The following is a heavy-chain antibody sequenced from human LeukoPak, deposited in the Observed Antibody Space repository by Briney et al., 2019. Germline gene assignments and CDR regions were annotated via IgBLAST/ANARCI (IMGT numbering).Heavy chain of an antibody. CDR1: GGYIITSGHY. D-gene: IGHD4-23*01. CDR3: ARERSSSGGHSWFDP. CDR2: IYYTGVT. Sequence: SETLSLTCTVSGGYIITSGHYRGWIRQPPGKGLEWIGSIYYTGVTSTNPFFRSRMSISVDTSKNQFSLNLTSVTAADAAVYYCARERSSSGGHSWFDPWGQGTLVTVSS. J-gene: IGHJ5*02. V-gene: IGHV4-39*07.